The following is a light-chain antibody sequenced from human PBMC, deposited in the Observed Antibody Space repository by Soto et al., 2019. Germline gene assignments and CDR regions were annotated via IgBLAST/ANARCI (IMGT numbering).Light chain of an antibody. CDR2: DNN. CDR1: SSNIGAGYD. J-gene: IGLJ2*01. CDR3: QSFDTSLSGFVV. Sequence: QSVLTQPPSMSGAPGQRVTISCTGSSSNIGAGYDVHWYQQHPGTAPKLLIFDNNNRPSGVPDRCSGSKSDISASLAITGLQAEDEADYYGQSFDTSLSGFVVFGGGTKLTVL. V-gene: IGLV1-40*01.